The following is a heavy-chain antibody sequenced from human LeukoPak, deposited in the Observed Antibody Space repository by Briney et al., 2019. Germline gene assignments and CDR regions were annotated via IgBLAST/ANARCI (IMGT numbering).Heavy chain of an antibody. J-gene: IGHJ4*02. Sequence: GGSLRLSCAASGFTFSSYAMHWVRQAPGKGLEWVTFISYDGSNKYYADSVKGRFTISRDNAKNTLYLQMNTLRAEDTAVYYCVRDLDLGGYSSFVSWGQGTLVTVSS. CDR2: ISYDGSNK. CDR1: GFTFSSYA. V-gene: IGHV3-30-3*01. CDR3: VRDLDLGGYSSFVS. D-gene: IGHD4-23*01.